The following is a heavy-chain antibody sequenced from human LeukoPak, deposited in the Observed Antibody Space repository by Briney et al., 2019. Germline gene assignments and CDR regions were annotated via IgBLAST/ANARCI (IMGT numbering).Heavy chain of an antibody. CDR3: ARQAIEYSYGANWFDP. D-gene: IGHD5-18*01. V-gene: IGHV3-30*03. CDR1: GFTFSRHG. CDR2: TSYDGSNK. J-gene: IGHJ5*02. Sequence: GGSLRLSCAPSGFTFSRHGMHWVRQAPGKGLEWVAVTSYDGSNKYYADSVKGRFTISRDNAKNSLYLQMNSLRAEDTAVYYCARQAIEYSYGANWFDPWGQGTLVTVSS.